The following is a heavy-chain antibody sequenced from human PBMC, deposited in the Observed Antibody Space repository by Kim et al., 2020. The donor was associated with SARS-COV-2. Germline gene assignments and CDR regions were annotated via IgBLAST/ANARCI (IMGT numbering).Heavy chain of an antibody. D-gene: IGHD6-19*01. CDR3: ASRNPVDSSGWTYYFDY. CDR1: GFTFSSYA. CDR2: ISYDGSNK. J-gene: IGHJ4*02. V-gene: IGHV3-30*04. Sequence: GGSLRLSCAASGFTFSSYAMHWVRQAPGKGLEWVAVISYDGSNKYYADSVKGRFTISRDNSKNTLYLQMNSLRAEDTAVYYCASRNPVDSSGWTYYFDYWGQGTLVTVSS.